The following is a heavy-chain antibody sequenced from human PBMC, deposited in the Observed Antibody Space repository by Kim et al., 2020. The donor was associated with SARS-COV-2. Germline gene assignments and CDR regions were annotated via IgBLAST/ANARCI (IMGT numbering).Heavy chain of an antibody. V-gene: IGHV4-31*03. CDR3: ARDGIDMAYDTPGFDI. Sequence: SETLSLTCTVSGGSISSGGYYWSWIRQHPGKGLEWIGYIYYSGSTYYNPSLKSRVTISVDTSKNQFSLKLSSVTAADTAVYYCARDGIDMAYDTPGFDIWGQGTMVTVSS. CDR1: GGSISSGGYY. D-gene: IGHD3-22*01. J-gene: IGHJ3*02. CDR2: IYYSGST.